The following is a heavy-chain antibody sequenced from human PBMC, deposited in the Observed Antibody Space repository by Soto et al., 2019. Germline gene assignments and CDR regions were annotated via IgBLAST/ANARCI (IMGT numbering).Heavy chain of an antibody. CDR2: IDSSGVKK. CDR3: ARERGAVTGDYCDY. V-gene: IGHV3-11*01. D-gene: IGHD6-19*01. CDR1: GFTFSGLY. Sequence: QVQLTESGGGLVKPGGSLRLSCAASGFTFSGLYMSWIRQAPGKGLEWVSCIDSSGVKKYYAESVRGRFTISRDNAKNSLYLQMNTLRAEDTAVYYWARERGAVTGDYCDYWGQGTLVTVSS. J-gene: IGHJ4*02.